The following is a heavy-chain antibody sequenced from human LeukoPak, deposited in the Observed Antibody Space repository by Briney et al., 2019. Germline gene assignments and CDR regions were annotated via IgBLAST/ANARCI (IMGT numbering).Heavy chain of an antibody. Sequence: ASVKVSCKASGYTFTSYGISWVRQAPGQGLEWMGWISACSGNTNYAQKLQGRVTMTTDTSTSTAYMELRSLRSDDTAVYYCAREWELHPFPDYWGQGTLVTVSS. CDR3: AREWELHPFPDY. D-gene: IGHD1-26*01. CDR2: ISACSGNT. V-gene: IGHV1-18*01. J-gene: IGHJ4*02. CDR1: GYTFTSYG.